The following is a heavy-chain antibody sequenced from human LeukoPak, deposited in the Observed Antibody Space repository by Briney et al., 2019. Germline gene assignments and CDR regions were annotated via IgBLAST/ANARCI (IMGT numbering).Heavy chain of an antibody. Sequence: GGSLRLSCAASGFTFSSYWMSWVRQAPGKGLEWVANIKQDGSEKYYVDSVKGRFTISRDNAKNSLYLQMTSLRAEDTAVYYCARVGSPDAFDIWGQGTMVTVSS. CDR3: ARVGSPDAFDI. D-gene: IGHD1-26*01. V-gene: IGHV3-7*01. J-gene: IGHJ3*02. CDR2: IKQDGSEK. CDR1: GFTFSSYW.